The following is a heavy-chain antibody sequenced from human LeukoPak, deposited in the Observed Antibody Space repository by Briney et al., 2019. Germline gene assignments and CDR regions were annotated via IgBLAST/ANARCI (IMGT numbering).Heavy chain of an antibody. CDR3: ARDLEDTAMVIHDY. V-gene: IGHV3-11*01. D-gene: IGHD5-18*01. CDR1: GYTFSDYY. J-gene: IGHJ4*02. CDR2: ISSSGSTI. Sequence: GGSLRLSCAASGYTFSDYYMSWIRQGPGKGLEWVSYISSSGSTIYYTDSVKGRFTISRDNAKNSLYLQMNSLRAEDTAVYYCARDLEDTAMVIHDYWGQGTLVTVSS.